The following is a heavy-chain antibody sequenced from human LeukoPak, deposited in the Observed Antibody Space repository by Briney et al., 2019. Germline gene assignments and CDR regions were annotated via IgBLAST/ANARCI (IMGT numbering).Heavy chain of an antibody. CDR1: GFSFNRRG. CDR2: ISPRSETI. V-gene: IGHV3-48*04. D-gene: IGHD3-16*01. J-gene: IGHJ6*03. Sequence: GGSLRLSCATSGFSFNRRGMTWVHQPPGKGLEWVSYISPRSETIFYAESVQGRFAVSRDDAKGSLYLQMHTLRVEDTAVYYCARIDGPTVFTYYMDLWGKGTTVTVAS. CDR3: ARIDGPTVFTYYMDL.